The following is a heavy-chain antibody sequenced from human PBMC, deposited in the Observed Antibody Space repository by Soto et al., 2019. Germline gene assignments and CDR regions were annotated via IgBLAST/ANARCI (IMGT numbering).Heavy chain of an antibody. Sequence: QVQLVQSGAEVKKPGSSVKVSCKTSRDTFNKYAFNWVRQVPGQGLEWMGWIIPIFSSRNYAEKFQGRVTITADDSTSTAYMELRSLRFEDTAVYYCARGETYLGVWGQGTLSPSP. D-gene: IGHD3-16*01. J-gene: IGHJ6*02. CDR2: IIPIFSSR. V-gene: IGHV1-69*01. CDR3: ARGETYLGV. CDR1: RDTFNKYA.